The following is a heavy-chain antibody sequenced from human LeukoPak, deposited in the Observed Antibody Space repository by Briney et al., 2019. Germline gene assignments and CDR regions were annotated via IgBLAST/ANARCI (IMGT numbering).Heavy chain of an antibody. Sequence: GGSLRLSCAASGFTFSSYGMHWVRQAPGKGLEWVAFIRYDGSNKYYADSVKGRFTISRDNSKNTLYLQMNSLRAEDTAVYYCASGEVMVRGVMTYWGQGTLVTVSS. D-gene: IGHD3-10*01. V-gene: IGHV3-30*02. CDR1: GFTFSSYG. CDR2: IRYDGSNK. J-gene: IGHJ4*02. CDR3: ASGEVMVRGVMTY.